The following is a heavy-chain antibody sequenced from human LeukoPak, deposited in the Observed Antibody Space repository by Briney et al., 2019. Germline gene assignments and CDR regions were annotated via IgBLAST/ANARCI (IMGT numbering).Heavy chain of an antibody. CDR1: GFTLSSYG. V-gene: IGHV3-33*01. J-gene: IGHJ3*02. CDR3: ARDQTFVVVGAALSYAFDI. CDR2: IWFDGSNK. D-gene: IGHD2-15*01. Sequence: GRSLRLSCAASGFTLSSYGMHWVRQAPGKGLEWAAVIWFDGSNKYYADSVKARFTISRDNSKNMLYLQMNSLRAEDTAVYYCARDQTFVVVGAALSYAFDIWGQGTMVTVSS.